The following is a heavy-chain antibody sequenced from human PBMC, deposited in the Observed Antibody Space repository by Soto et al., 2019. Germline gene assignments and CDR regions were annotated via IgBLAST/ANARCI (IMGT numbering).Heavy chain of an antibody. CDR1: LFSFSSYG. V-gene: IGHV3-33*01. CDR3: AREPVRDWFDT. J-gene: IGHJ5*02. CDR2: IWYDGSNK. Sequence: SLRLSCAASLFSFSSYGMHWVLQAPGKGLELVAVIWYDGSNKYYADSVKGRFTISRDNAKNSLYLQMNSLRAEDTAVYYCAREPVRDWFDTWGQGTLVTVSS.